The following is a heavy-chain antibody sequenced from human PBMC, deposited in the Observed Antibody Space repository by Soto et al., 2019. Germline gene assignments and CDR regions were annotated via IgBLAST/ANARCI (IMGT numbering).Heavy chain of an antibody. V-gene: IGHV3-48*02. Sequence: EVQLVESGGGLVQPGGSLRLSCAASGFTFSSYTMNWVRQAPGKGLEWISYISSSSSTIYYADSVKGRFTISRDNAKDPLYLQMNSLRDEDTAVYYCARGTGSEYFQHWGQGTLVTVSS. J-gene: IGHJ1*01. CDR3: ARGTGSEYFQH. CDR2: ISSSSSTI. CDR1: GFTFSSYT. D-gene: IGHD3-9*01.